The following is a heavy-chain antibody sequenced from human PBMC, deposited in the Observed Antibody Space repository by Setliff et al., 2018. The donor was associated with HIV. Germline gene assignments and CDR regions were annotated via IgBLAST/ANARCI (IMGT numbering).Heavy chain of an antibody. CDR3: ARGNNDLESFDY. D-gene: IGHD3-3*01. Sequence: SETLSLTCNVSGDSLNTYYWSWIRQSGGKVLEWIGRIYASGKTTFNPSLKSRVSMSVDTSKNQFSLKLTSVTASDTAVYYCARGNNDLESFDYWGQGALVTVSS. J-gene: IGHJ4*02. CDR1: GDSLNTYY. CDR2: IYASGKT. V-gene: IGHV4-4*07.